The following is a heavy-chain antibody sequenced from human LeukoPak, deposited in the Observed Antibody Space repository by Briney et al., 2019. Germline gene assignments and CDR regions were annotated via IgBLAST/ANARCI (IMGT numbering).Heavy chain of an antibody. J-gene: IGHJ4*02. D-gene: IGHD1-26*01. CDR1: GFSFSDDW. CDR2: IKHKRDGETT. CDR3: AKDLDFGSYYYLFRPVFDY. V-gene: IGHV3-15*01. Sequence: GGSLRLSCTASGFSFSDDWMSWVRQAPGKGLEWVGRIKHKRDGETTDYAAPVKGRFTISRDDSKNMLYLEMNSLKIEDTAVYYCAKDLDFGSYYYLFRPVFDYWGQGTLVTVSS.